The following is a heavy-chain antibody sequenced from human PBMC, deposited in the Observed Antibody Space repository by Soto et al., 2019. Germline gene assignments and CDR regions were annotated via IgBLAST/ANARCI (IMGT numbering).Heavy chain of an antibody. D-gene: IGHD1-26*01. CDR3: AREGKWEPWVFDY. CDR1: GGSISIYY. CDR2: IYTSGST. V-gene: IGHV4-4*07. Sequence: PSETLSLTCTVSGGSISIYYWSWIRHPAGKGLEWIGRIYTSGSTNYNPSLKSRVTMSVDTSKNQFSLKLSSVTAADTAVYYCAREGKWEPWVFDYWGQGTLVTVSS. J-gene: IGHJ4*02.